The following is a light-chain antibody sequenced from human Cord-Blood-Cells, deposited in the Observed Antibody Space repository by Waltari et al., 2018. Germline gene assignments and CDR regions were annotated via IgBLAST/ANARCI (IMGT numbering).Light chain of an antibody. J-gene: IGLJ3*02. V-gene: IGLV2-11*01. CDR2: DVC. CDR1: SSDVGGYNY. CDR3: CSYAGSYTWV. Sequence: QSALTQPRSVSGSPGQSVTISCTGTSSDVGGYNYVSWYQQHPGKAPKLMIYDVCKRPSGVPDRFSGSKSGNTASLTISGLQAEDDADYYCCSYAGSYTWVFGGGTKLTVL.